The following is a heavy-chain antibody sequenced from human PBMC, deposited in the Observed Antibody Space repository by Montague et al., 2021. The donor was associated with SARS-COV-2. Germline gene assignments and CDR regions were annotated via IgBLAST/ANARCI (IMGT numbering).Heavy chain of an antibody. D-gene: IGHD4-23*01. CDR2: TYYRSRWSN. CDR1: GDSVSSNSAT. CDR3: ARLRYYGGNSGFQGLVDY. Sequence: CAISGDSVSSNSATWHWIRQSPSRGLEWLGRTYYRSRWSNDYAVSVRSRIIINPDTSKNQFSLKLSSVTAADTAVYYCARLRYYGGNSGFQGLVDYWGQGALVTVSS. V-gene: IGHV6-1*01. J-gene: IGHJ4*02.